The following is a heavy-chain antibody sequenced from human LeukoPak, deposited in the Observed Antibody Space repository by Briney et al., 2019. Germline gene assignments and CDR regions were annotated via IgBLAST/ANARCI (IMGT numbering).Heavy chain of an antibody. CDR3: ARGLSAAASRNYFDY. V-gene: IGHV3-53*01. CDR1: GFTVSSNY. Sequence: GGSLRLSCAASGFTVSSNYMCWVRQAPGKGLEWVSVIYSGGSTYYADSVKGRFTISRDNSKNTLYLQMNSLRAEDTAVYYCARGLSAAASRNYFDYWGQGTLVTVSS. J-gene: IGHJ4*02. CDR2: IYSGGST. D-gene: IGHD6-25*01.